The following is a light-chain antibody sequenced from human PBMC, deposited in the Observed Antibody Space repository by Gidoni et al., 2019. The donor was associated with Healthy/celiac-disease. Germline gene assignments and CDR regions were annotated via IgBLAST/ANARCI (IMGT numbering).Light chain of an antibody. CDR3: SSYTSSSTPLYV. CDR1: SSDVGGYNY. CDR2: DVS. Sequence: QSALTQPASVSGSPGQSITISCTGTSSDVGGYNYVSWYQQHPGKAPKLMIYDVSNRPSGASHRFSGSKSGNTASLTISGLQAEDEADYYCSSYTSSSTPLYVFGTGTKVTVL. V-gene: IGLV2-14*01. J-gene: IGLJ1*01.